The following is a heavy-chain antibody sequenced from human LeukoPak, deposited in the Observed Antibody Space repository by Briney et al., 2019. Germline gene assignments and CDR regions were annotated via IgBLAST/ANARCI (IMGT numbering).Heavy chain of an antibody. D-gene: IGHD4-23*01. Sequence: SETLSLTCTVSGGSISSSSYYWAWIRQPPGKGLEWIGSIYYSGTTYYNPSLKSRVTISVDTSKNQFSLKLSSVTAADTAVYYCARGYGGKRGKLDSWGQGTLVTVSS. CDR2: IYYSGTT. CDR3: ARGYGGKRGKLDS. J-gene: IGHJ4*02. CDR1: GGSISSSSYY. V-gene: IGHV4-39*01.